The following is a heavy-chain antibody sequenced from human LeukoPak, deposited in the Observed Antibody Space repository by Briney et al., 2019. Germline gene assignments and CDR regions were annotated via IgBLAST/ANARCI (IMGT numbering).Heavy chain of an antibody. J-gene: IGHJ3*02. Sequence: GGSLRLSCAASGFTFSSYAMSWVRQGPGKGLEWVSGITGSGGSTNYADSVKGRFTISRDNSKNTLYLQMNSLRAEDTAVYYCAKDEVFNRLGNYLRTDASDIWGQGTMVTVSS. CDR2: ITGSGGST. D-gene: IGHD1-7*01. V-gene: IGHV3-23*01. CDR3: AKDEVFNRLGNYLRTDASDI. CDR1: GFTFSSYA.